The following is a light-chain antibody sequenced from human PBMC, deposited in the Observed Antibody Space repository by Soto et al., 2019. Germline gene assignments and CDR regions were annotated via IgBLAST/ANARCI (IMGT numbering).Light chain of an antibody. Sequence: SYELTQPPSVSVAPGQTARITCGGNNIGSKSVHWYQQKPGRAPVLVAYDDSDRPSGIPERFSGSNSGNTATLTISRVEAGDEADYYCQVWDSSSDHVVFGGGTKLTVL. CDR1: NIGSKS. V-gene: IGLV3-21*02. J-gene: IGLJ2*01. CDR3: QVWDSSSDHVV. CDR2: DDS.